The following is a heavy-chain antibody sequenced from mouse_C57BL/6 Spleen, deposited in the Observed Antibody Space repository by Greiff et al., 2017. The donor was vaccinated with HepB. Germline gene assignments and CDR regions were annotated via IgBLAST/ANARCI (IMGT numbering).Heavy chain of an antibody. D-gene: IGHD2-4*01. CDR2: INPSTGGT. Sequence: EVQLQQSGPELVKPGASVKISCKASGYSFTGYYMNWVKQSPEKSLEWIGEINPSTGGTTYNQKFKAKATLTVDKSSSTAYMQLKSLTSEDSAVYYCARGIYYEGYWGQGTTLTVSS. J-gene: IGHJ2*01. CDR1: GYSFTGYY. CDR3: ARGIYYEGY. V-gene: IGHV1-42*01.